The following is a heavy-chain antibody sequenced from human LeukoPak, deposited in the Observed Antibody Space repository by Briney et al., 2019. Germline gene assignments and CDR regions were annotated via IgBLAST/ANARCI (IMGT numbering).Heavy chain of an antibody. CDR1: GGSFSGYY. Sequence: SETLSLTCAVYGGSFSGYYWSWIRQPPGKGLEWIGEINHSGSTNYNPSLKSRVTISVDTSKTQFSLKLSSVTAADTAVYYCAISSILGKFDYWGQGTLVTVSS. D-gene: IGHD6-13*01. V-gene: IGHV4-34*01. CDR2: INHSGST. CDR3: AISSILGKFDY. J-gene: IGHJ4*02.